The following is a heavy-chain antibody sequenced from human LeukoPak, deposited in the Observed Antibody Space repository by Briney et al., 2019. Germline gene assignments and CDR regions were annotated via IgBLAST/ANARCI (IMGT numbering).Heavy chain of an antibody. V-gene: IGHV3-73*01. D-gene: IGHD5-18*01. Sequence: GGSLRLSCAASGFTFSGSTLHWVRQSAGKGLEWVGHIRSRANSYATVYAASVKGRFTISRDDSKSTAYLHMHSLKSEDTALYYCTLDGYIDGLLIDYWGQGTLVTVSS. CDR1: GFTFSGST. CDR3: TLDGYIDGLLIDY. J-gene: IGHJ4*02. CDR2: IRSRANSYAT.